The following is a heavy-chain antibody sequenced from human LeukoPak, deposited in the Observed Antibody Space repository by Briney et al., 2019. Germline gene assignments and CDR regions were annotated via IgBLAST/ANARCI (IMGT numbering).Heavy chain of an antibody. CDR3: ARDPSVYCSGGSCYLDY. CDR2: IKQDGSEK. V-gene: IGHV3-7*01. Sequence: GGSLRLSCAASGFTFSSYWMSWVRQAPGKGLEWVANIKQDGSEKYYVDSVKGRFTIPRDNAKNSLYLQMNSLRDEDTAVYYCARDPSVYCSGGSCYLDYWGQGILVTVSS. J-gene: IGHJ4*02. D-gene: IGHD2-15*01. CDR1: GFTFSSYW.